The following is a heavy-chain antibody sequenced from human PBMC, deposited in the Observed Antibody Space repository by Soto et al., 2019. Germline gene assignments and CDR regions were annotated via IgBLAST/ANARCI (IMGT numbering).Heavy chain of an antibody. CDR1: GFTFSSYS. Sequence: PGGSLRLSCAASGFTFSSYSMNWVRQAPGKGLEWVSAISGSGGSTYYADSVKGRFTISRDNSKNTLYLQMNSLRAEDTAVYYCAKGSVTPLYYYDSSGYFYWGQGTLVTVSS. J-gene: IGHJ4*02. V-gene: IGHV3-23*01. CDR3: AKGSVTPLYYYDSSGYFY. D-gene: IGHD3-22*01. CDR2: ISGSGGST.